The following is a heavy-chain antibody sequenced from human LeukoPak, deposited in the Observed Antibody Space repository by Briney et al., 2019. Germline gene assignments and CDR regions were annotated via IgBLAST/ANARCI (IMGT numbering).Heavy chain of an antibody. Sequence: PGGSLRLSCTASGFTFSSYAMSWVRQAPGKGLDWVSAISGSGVSTYYPDSVKGRFTISRDNSKNTLYLQMNSLRAEDTAVYYCARDLFGVTTTCYYYGMDVWGQGTTVTVSS. CDR3: ARDLFGVTTTCYYYGMDV. V-gene: IGHV3-23*01. J-gene: IGHJ6*02. D-gene: IGHD4-17*01. CDR2: ISGSGVST. CDR1: GFTFSSYA.